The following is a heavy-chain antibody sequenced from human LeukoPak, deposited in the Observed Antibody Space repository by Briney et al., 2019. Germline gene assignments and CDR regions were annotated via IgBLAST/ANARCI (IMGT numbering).Heavy chain of an antibody. CDR1: EFTFSDYY. CDR2: ICDSGRTI. Sequence: GGSLRLSCAASEFTFSDYYMSWIRQAPGKGLEWVSYICDSGRTIYYADSVKGRFTISRDNAKNSVYLQMNNLGAEDTAVYYCARDRLGDYDYSGYYDKWGQGTLVTVSS. V-gene: IGHV3-11*01. J-gene: IGHJ4*02. CDR3: ARDRLGDYDYSGYYDK. D-gene: IGHD3-22*01.